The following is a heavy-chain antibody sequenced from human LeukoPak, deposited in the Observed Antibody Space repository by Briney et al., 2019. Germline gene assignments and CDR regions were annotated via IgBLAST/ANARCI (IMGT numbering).Heavy chain of an antibody. J-gene: IGHJ5*02. D-gene: IGHD4-11*01. V-gene: IGHV3-23*01. CDR2: ISGSGGST. CDR1: GFTFSSYA. CDR3: AKDRAYSNGGGDWFDP. Sequence: GGSLRLSCAASGFTFSSYAMSWVRQAPGKGLGWVSAISGSGGSTYYADSVKGRFTISRDNSKNTLYLQMNSLRAEDTAVYYCAKDRAYSNGGGDWFDPWGQGTLVTVSS.